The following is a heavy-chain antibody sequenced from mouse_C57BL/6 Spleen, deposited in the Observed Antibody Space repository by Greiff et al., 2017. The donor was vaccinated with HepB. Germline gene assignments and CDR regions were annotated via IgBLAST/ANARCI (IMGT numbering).Heavy chain of an antibody. V-gene: IGHV10-3*01. Sequence: EVKLVESGGGLVQPKGSLKLSCAASGFTFHTYAMPWVRQAPGKGLEWVARIRSKSSNYATYYADSVKDRFTISRDDSQSMLYLQMNNLETEDTAMYYCVRGSPYYYGSSYAFDYWGQGTTLTVSS. J-gene: IGHJ2*01. D-gene: IGHD1-1*01. CDR1: GFTFHTYA. CDR2: IRSKSSNYAT. CDR3: VRGSPYYYGSSYAFDY.